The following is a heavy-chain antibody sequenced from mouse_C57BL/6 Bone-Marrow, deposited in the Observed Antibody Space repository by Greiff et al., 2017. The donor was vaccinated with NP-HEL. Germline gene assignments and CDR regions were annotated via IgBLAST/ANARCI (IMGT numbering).Heavy chain of an antibody. V-gene: IGHV1-15*01. Sequence: QVQLKESGAELVRPGASVTLSCKASGYTFTDYEMHWVKQTPVHGLEWIGAIDPETGGTAYNQKFKGKAILTADKSSSTAYMELRSLTSEDSAVYYCTRWIITTVVAAMDYWGQGTSVTVSS. CDR2: IDPETGGT. CDR3: TRWIITTVVAAMDY. J-gene: IGHJ4*01. CDR1: GYTFTDYE. D-gene: IGHD1-1*01.